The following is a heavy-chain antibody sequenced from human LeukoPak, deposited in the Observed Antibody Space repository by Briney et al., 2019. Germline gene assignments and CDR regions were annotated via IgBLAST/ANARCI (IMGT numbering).Heavy chain of an antibody. V-gene: IGHV4-34*01. Sequence: PSETLSLTCAVYGGSFSGYYWSWIRQPPGKGLEWIGEINHSGSTNYNPSLKSRVTISVDTSKNQFSLKLSSVTAADTAVYYCASYYYGSGSYGSNDSFDYWGQGTLVTVSS. CDR3: ASYYYGSGSYGSNDSFDY. J-gene: IGHJ4*02. CDR2: INHSGST. D-gene: IGHD3-10*01. CDR1: GGSFSGYY.